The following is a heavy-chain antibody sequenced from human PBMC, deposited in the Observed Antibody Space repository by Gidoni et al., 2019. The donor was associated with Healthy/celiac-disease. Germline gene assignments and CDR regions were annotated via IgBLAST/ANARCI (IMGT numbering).Heavy chain of an antibody. CDR3: AREVVYYYDSSGFNAFDI. CDR1: GSTFSSYS. Sequence: EVQLVESGGGLVKPGGSLRLSCAASGSTFSSYSMNWVRQAPGKGLEWVSAISSSSSYIYYADSAKGRFTISRDNAKNSLYLQMNSLRAEDTAVYYCAREVVYYYDSSGFNAFDIWGQGTMVTVSS. V-gene: IGHV3-21*01. CDR2: ISSSSSYI. D-gene: IGHD3-22*01. J-gene: IGHJ3*02.